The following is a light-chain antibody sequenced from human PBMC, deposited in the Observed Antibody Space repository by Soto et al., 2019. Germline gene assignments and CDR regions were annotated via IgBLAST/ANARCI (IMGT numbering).Light chain of an antibody. CDR1: SSDVGTYNY. J-gene: IGLJ2*01. Sequence: QSALTQPRSVSGSPGQSVTISCTGTSSDVGTYNYVSWYQQHPGKAPKLMIYDVSQRPSGVPDRFSGSKSGNTASLTISGPQAEDASDYYCCSYAGSYTSLFGGGTKLTVL. V-gene: IGLV2-11*01. CDR3: CSYAGSYTSL. CDR2: DVS.